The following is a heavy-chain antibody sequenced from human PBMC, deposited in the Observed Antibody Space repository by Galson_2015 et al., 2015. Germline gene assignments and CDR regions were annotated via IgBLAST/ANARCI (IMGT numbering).Heavy chain of an antibody. CDR2: ISGSGGST. CDR3: AKDSVASTLIGRPIDY. D-gene: IGHD6-19*01. CDR1: GFTFSSYA. V-gene: IGHV3-23*01. J-gene: IGHJ4*02. Sequence: SLRLSCAASGFTFSSYAMSWVRQAPGKGLEWVSAISGSGGSTYYADSVKGRFTISRDNSKNTLYLQMNSLRAEDTAVYYCAKDSVASTLIGRPIDYWGQGTLVTVSS.